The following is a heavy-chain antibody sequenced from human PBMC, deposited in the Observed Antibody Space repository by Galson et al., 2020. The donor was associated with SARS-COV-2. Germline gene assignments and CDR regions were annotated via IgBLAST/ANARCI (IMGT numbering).Heavy chain of an antibody. CDR3: ARVIGITMPREGAFDI. D-gene: IGHD3-10*01. V-gene: IGHV1-18*01. J-gene: IGHJ3*02. CDR2: ISAYNGNT. Sequence: ASVKVSCKASGYTFTSYGISWVRQAPGQGLEWMGWISAYNGNTNYAQKLQGRVTMTTDTSTSTAYMELRSLRSDDTAVYYCARVIGITMPREGAFDIWGQGTMVTVSS. CDR1: GYTFTSYG.